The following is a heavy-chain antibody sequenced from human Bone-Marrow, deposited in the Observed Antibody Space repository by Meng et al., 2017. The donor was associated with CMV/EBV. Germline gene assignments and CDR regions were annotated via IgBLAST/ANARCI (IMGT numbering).Heavy chain of an antibody. CDR2: IYHSGST. V-gene: IGHV4-4*02. CDR3: ASSRGGRSGYSGYVHWFDP. Sequence: ISSRNWWGWVRQPPGKGLEWIGEIYHSGSTNYNPSLKSRVTISVDKSKNQFSLKLSSVTAADTAVYYCASSRGGRSGYSGYVHWFDPWGQGTLVTVSS. J-gene: IGHJ5*02. CDR1: ISSRNW. D-gene: IGHD5-12*01.